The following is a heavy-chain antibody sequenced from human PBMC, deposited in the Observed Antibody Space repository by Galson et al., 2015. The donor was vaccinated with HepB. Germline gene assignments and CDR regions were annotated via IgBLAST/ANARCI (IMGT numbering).Heavy chain of an antibody. V-gene: IGHV3-30*18. Sequence: SLRLSCAASGFTFSSYGMHWVRQAPGKGLEWVAVISYDGSNKYYADSVKGRFTISRDNSKNTLYLQMNSLRAEDTAVYYCAKGGGEFITMVREVDYWGQGTLVTVSS. CDR2: ISYDGSNK. J-gene: IGHJ4*02. D-gene: IGHD3-10*01. CDR1: GFTFSSYG. CDR3: AKGGGEFITMVREVDY.